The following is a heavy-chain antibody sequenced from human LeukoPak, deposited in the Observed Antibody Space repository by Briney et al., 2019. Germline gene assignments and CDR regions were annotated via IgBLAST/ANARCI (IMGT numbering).Heavy chain of an antibody. J-gene: IGHJ4*02. CDR1: GFTFSSYG. CDR3: ARSGYYYDSSGQFDY. CDR2: IKQDGSEK. D-gene: IGHD3-22*01. Sequence: PGGSLRLSCAASGFTFSSYGIHWVRQAPGKGLEWVANIKQDGSEKYYVDSVKGRFTISRDNAKNSLYLQMNSLRAEDTAVYYCARSGYYYDSSGQFDYWGQGTLVTVSS. V-gene: IGHV3-7*01.